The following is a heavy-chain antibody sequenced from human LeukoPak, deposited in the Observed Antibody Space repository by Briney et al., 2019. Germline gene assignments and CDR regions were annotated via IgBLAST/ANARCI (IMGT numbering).Heavy chain of an antibody. D-gene: IGHD6-25*01. V-gene: IGHV3-15*01. CDR2: IKSKTDGGTT. CDR3: ARDRGRYYMDV. CDR1: GFTFSNAW. Sequence: GGSLRLSCAASGFTFSNAWMSWVRQAPGKGLEWVGRIKSKTDGGTTDYAAPVKGRFPISRDDSKNTLYLQMNSLRAGDTAVYYCARDRGRYYMDVWGKGTTVTISS. J-gene: IGHJ6*03.